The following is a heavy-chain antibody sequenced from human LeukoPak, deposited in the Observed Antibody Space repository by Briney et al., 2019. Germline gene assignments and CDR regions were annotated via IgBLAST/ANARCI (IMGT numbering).Heavy chain of an antibody. Sequence: ASVKVSCKASGYTFTSYAMNWVRQAPGQGLEWMGWINTNTGNPTYAQGFTGRFVFSLDTSVSTAYLQISSLKAEDTAAYYCARDPPHSYGPTGYGMDVWGQGTTVTVSS. CDR2: INTNTGNP. J-gene: IGHJ6*02. CDR1: GYTFTSYA. CDR3: ARDPPHSYGPTGYGMDV. D-gene: IGHD5-18*01. V-gene: IGHV7-4-1*02.